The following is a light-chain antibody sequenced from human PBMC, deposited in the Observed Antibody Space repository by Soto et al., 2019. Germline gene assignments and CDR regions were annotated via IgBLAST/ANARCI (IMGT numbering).Light chain of an antibody. CDR3: QQYGSSALT. J-gene: IGKJ4*01. Sequence: EIVLTQSPGTLSLSPGERTTLSCRASQSISSNYLAWYQQRLGQAPRLLIYGASSRATGIPDRFSGSGSGTDFTLTISRLEPEDFAVYYCQQYGSSALTFGGGTEVEIK. V-gene: IGKV3-20*01. CDR1: QSISSNY. CDR2: GAS.